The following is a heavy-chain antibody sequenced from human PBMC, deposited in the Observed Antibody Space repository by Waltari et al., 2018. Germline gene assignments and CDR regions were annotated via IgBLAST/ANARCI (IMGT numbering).Heavy chain of an antibody. J-gene: IGHJ4*02. CDR3: APLPGGSGQTFDY. D-gene: IGHD3-10*01. CDR1: GYTFSNFY. Sequence: QVQLVQSGAEVKKPGASVKVACKTSGYTFSNFYMHWVRQAPGQGLEWMGRMARLNVDSGDTKYAQKFQGRGTLTWDTSISTAYMELSSLTSGDTAVYYCAPLPGGSGQTFDYWGQGTLVTVSS. CDR2: MARLNVDSGDT. V-gene: IGHV1-2*06.